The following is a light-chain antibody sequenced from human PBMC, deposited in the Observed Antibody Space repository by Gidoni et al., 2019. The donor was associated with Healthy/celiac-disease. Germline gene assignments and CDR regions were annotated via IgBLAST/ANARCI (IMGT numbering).Light chain of an antibody. CDR3: QQSYNTPALT. CDR1: QSISSY. Sequence: DIQFTQSPSSLSASVGDRVTITCRASQSISSYLNWYQQKPGKAPKLLIYATSSLQSGVPSRFSGSGSGTDFTLTISSLQPEDFATYYCQQSYNTPALTFGGGTKVEIK. J-gene: IGKJ4*01. V-gene: IGKV1-39*01. CDR2: ATS.